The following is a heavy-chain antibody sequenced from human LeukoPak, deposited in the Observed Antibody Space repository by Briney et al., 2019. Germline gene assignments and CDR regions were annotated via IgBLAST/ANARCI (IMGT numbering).Heavy chain of an antibody. V-gene: IGHV4-59*01. J-gene: IGHJ4*02. CDR3: ARLGSSHYFDY. CDR2: IYYSGST. D-gene: IGHD3-16*01. Sequence: SETLSLTCTVSGGSISSYYWSWIRQPPEKGLEWIGYIYYSGSTNYNPSLKSRVTISVDTSKNQFSLKLSSVTAADTAVYYCARLGSSHYFDYWGRGALVTVSS. CDR1: GGSISSYY.